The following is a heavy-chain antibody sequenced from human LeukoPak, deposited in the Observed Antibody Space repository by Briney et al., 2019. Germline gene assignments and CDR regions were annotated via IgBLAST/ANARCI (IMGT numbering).Heavy chain of an antibody. J-gene: IGHJ6*03. Sequence: SETLSLTCTVSGGSISSTSYYWGWIRQPPGKGLDWIGSIHYTGSTYYNPSLKSRVTISVDTSKNLFSLKLSSVTAADTAVYYCARIGGSFYFYFYMDVWGKGTTVTVSS. CDR1: GGSISSTSYY. V-gene: IGHV4-39*07. CDR3: ARIGGSFYFYFYMDV. CDR2: IHYTGST. D-gene: IGHD1-26*01.